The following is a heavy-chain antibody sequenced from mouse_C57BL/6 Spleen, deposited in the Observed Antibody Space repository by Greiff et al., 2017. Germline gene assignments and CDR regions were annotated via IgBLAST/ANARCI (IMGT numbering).Heavy chain of an antibody. CDR3: AGGYGDYDGYFDY. D-gene: IGHD2-4*01. CDR1: GYTFTSYW. Sequence: QVQLQQPGAELVKPGASVKLSCKASGYTFTSYWMHWVKQRPGQGLEWIGMIHPNSGSTNYNEKFKSKATLTVDKSSSTAYMQLSSLTSEDSAVYYCAGGYGDYDGYFDYWGQGTTLTVSS. J-gene: IGHJ2*01. V-gene: IGHV1-64*01. CDR2: IHPNSGST.